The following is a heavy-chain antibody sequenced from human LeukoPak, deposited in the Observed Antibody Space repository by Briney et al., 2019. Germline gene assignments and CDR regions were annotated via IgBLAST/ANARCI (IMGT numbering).Heavy chain of an antibody. CDR2: IYYSGST. D-gene: IGHD4-17*01. CDR3: AREQRTTVFDYYGMDV. CDR1: GGSISSYY. J-gene: IGHJ6*02. V-gene: IGHV4-59*01. Sequence: SETLSLTCTVSGGSISSYYWSWIRQPPGKGLEWIGYIYYSGSTNYNPSLKSRVTISVDTSKNQFSLKLSSVTAADTAVYYCAREQRTTVFDYYGMDVWGQGTTVTVSS.